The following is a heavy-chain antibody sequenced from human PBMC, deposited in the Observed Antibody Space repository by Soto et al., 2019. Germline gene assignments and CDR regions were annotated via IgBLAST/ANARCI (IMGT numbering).Heavy chain of an antibody. CDR1: GFTFSSYA. CDR3: ARDPRDGSGAVLTSPYIAAAGTWFDP. J-gene: IGHJ5*02. CDR2: ISYDGSNK. Sequence: QVQLVESGGGVVQPGRSLRLSCAASGFTFSSYAMHWVRQAPGKGLEWVAVISYDGSNKYYADSVKGRFTISRDNSKNTLYLQMNSLRAEDTAVYYCARDPRDGSGAVLTSPYIAAAGTWFDPWGQGTLVTVSS. V-gene: IGHV3-30-3*01. D-gene: IGHD6-13*01.